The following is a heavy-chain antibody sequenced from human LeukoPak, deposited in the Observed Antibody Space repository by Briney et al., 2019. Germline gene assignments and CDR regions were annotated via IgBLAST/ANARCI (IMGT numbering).Heavy chain of an antibody. CDR2: INSDGSST. CDR1: GFTFSIYW. Sequence: GGSLSLPCAASGFTFSIYWVHWVRQAPGKGLVWVSSINSDGSSTSYADSVKGRFTISRDNAKNTLYLQMNTLRAEDTAVYYCASLDYWGQGTPVTVSS. J-gene: IGHJ4*02. CDR3: ASLDY. V-gene: IGHV3-74*01.